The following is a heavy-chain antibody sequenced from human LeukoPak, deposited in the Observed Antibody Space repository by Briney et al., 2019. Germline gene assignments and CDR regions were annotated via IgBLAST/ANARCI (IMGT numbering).Heavy chain of an antibody. D-gene: IGHD3-3*01. Sequence: PSETLSLTCTVSGGSISSYYWSWIRQPPGKGLEWIGYIYYSGSTNYNPSLKSRVTISVDTSKNQFSLKLSSVTAADTAVYYCARWDFWSGIDYWGQGTLVTVSS. J-gene: IGHJ4*02. CDR1: GGSISSYY. CDR2: IYYSGST. CDR3: ARWDFWSGIDY. V-gene: IGHV4-59*12.